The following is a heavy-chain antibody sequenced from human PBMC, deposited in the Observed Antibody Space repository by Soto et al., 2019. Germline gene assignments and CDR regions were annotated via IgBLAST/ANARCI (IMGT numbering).Heavy chain of an antibody. CDR2: ISDNGGNT. CDR3: AKDFSYDSSGVLDY. J-gene: IGHJ4*02. D-gene: IGHD3-22*01. V-gene: IGHV3-23*01. CDR1: GFTFRGYA. Sequence: VQLLESGGALVQPGGSLRLSCEASGFTFRGYAMSWVPQVPGKGLEWVSAISDNGGNTYYPDSVRGRFTISRDNSKNTLFLQMNSVRAEDTAVYYCAKDFSYDSSGVLDYWGQGTLVTVSS.